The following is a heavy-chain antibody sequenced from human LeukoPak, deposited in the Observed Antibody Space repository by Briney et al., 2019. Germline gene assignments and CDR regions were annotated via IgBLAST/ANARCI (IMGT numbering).Heavy chain of an antibody. CDR3: ARGGPQWLALNYFDY. J-gene: IGHJ4*02. D-gene: IGHD6-19*01. Sequence: GGSLRLSCAASGLTVSSNYMSWVRQAPGKGLEWVSVIYSGGSTYYADSVKGRFTISRDNSKNTLYLQMNSLRAEDTAVYYCARGGPQWLALNYFDYWGQGTLVTVPS. CDR2: IYSGGST. CDR1: GLTVSSNY. V-gene: IGHV3-66*01.